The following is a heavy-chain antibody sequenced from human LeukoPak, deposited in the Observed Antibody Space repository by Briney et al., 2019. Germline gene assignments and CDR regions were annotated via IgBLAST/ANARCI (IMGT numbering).Heavy chain of an antibody. CDR1: GFTFSSYA. CDR3: TKDQTGDGYNSI. D-gene: IGHD5-24*01. CDR2: ISGSGGST. V-gene: IGHV3-23*01. Sequence: GGSLRLSCAASGFTFSSYAMSWVRQAPGKGLEWVSAISGSGGSTYYADSVKGRFTISRDNFRNTLFLYINSLRVDDTALYYCTKDQTGDGYNSIWGRGTLVTVSS. J-gene: IGHJ4*02.